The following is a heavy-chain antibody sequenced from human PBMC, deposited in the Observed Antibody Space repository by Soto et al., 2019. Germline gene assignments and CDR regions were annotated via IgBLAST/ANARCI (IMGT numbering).Heavy chain of an antibody. CDR1: GGTFSSYT. Sequence: SVKVSCKASGGTFSSYTISWVRQAPGQGLEWMGRIIPILGIANYAQKFQGRVTITADKSTSTAYMELSSLRSEDTAVYYCARDNGPIVVVPAANLWFDPWGQGTLVTVSS. V-gene: IGHV1-69*04. D-gene: IGHD2-2*01. CDR3: ARDNGPIVVVPAANLWFDP. CDR2: IIPILGIA. J-gene: IGHJ5*02.